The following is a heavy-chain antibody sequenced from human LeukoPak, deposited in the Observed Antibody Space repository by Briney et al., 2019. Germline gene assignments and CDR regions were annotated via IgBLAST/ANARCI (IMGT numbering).Heavy chain of an antibody. D-gene: IGHD3-10*01. V-gene: IGHV4-34*01. CDR3: ARALRVTMVRGRTNWFDP. CDR1: GGSFSGYY. J-gene: IGHJ5*02. CDR2: INHSGST. Sequence: SETLSLTCAVYGGSFSGYYWSWIRQPPGKGLEWIGEINHSGSTNYNPSLKSRVTISVDTSKNQFSLKLSSVTAADTAVYYCARALRVTMVRGRTNWFDPWGQGTLVTVSS.